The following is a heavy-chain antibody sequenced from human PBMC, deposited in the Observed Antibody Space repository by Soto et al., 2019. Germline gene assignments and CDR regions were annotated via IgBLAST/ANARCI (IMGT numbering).Heavy chain of an antibody. J-gene: IGHJ3*02. CDR1: GFTFSSYS. CDR3: ASLDYGGNSEDAFDI. CDR2: ISSSSSYI. D-gene: IGHD4-17*01. Sequence: AGGSLRLSCAASGFTFSSYSMNWVRQAPGKGLEWVSSISSSSSYIYYADSVKGRFTISRDNAKNSLYLQMNSLRAEDTAVYYCASLDYGGNSEDAFDIWGQGTMVTVSS. V-gene: IGHV3-21*01.